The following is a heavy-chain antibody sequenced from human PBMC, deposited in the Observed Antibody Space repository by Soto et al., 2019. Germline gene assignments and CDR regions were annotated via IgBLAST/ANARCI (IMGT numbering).Heavy chain of an antibody. J-gene: IGHJ4*02. D-gene: IGHD3-10*01. CDR1: GFTFSSYA. V-gene: IGHV3-23*01. CDR2: ISGSGGST. CDR3: AKLHAGNYYGSGSYCDY. Sequence: PGGSLRLSCAASGFTFSSYAMSWVRQAPGKGLEWVSAISGSGGSTYYADSVKGRFTISRDNSKNTLYLQMNSLRAEDTAVYYCAKLHAGNYYGSGSYCDYWGQGTLVTVSS.